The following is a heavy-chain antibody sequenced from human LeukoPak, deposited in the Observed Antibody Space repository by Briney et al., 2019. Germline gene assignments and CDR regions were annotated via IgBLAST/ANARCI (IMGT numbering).Heavy chain of an antibody. CDR1: GFTVSINY. J-gene: IGHJ4*02. D-gene: IGHD2-15*01. CDR2: IYSGGST. Sequence: GGSLRLSCAASGFTVSINYMSWVRQAPGKGLEWVSVIYSGGSTYYADSVKGRFTISRDNSKNTLYLQMNSLRAEDTGVYYCARDERYCSGGSCYDYWGQGTLVTVSS. V-gene: IGHV3-53*01. CDR3: ARDERYCSGGSCYDY.